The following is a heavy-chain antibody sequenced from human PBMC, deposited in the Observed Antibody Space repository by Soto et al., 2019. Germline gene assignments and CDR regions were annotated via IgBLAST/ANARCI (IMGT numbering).Heavy chain of an antibody. CDR3: ARESGNSYEGYYSDF. J-gene: IGHJ4*02. D-gene: IGHD1-26*01. CDR2: INSGSTTI. CDR1: GFSFSGWS. Sequence: GGSLRLSCAASGFSFSGWSYNWVRQAAGKGLEWVSYINSGSTTIYYADSVKGRFTVSRDDAENSLHLQMNSLRGEDTAVYYCARESGNSYEGYYSDFWGQGVLVTVSS. V-gene: IGHV3-48*04.